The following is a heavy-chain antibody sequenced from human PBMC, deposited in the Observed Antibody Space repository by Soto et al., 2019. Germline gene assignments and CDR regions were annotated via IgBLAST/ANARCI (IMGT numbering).Heavy chain of an antibody. V-gene: IGHV4-4*07. Sequence: PSETLSLTCTVSGGSISSYYWSWIRQPAGKGLEWIGRIYTSGSTNYNPSLKSRVTMSVDTSKNQFSLKLSSVTAADTAVYYRARDVEYLGGYYYYGMDVWGQGTTVTVSS. CDR3: ARDVEYLGGYYYYGMDV. CDR1: GGSISSYY. CDR2: IYTSGST. D-gene: IGHD3-16*01. J-gene: IGHJ6*02.